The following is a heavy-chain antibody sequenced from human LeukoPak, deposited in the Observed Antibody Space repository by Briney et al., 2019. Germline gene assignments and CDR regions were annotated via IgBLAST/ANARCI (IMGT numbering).Heavy chain of an antibody. V-gene: IGHV1-2*06. Sequence: ASVKVSCKASGYTFTGYYMHWVRQAPGQGLEWMGRIIPNSGGTNYAQKFQGRVTMTRDTSISTAYMELSRLRSDDTAVYYCARGVSIAARREYNWFDPWGQGTLVTVSS. CDR2: IIPNSGGT. CDR1: GYTFTGYY. CDR3: ARGVSIAARREYNWFDP. D-gene: IGHD6-6*01. J-gene: IGHJ5*02.